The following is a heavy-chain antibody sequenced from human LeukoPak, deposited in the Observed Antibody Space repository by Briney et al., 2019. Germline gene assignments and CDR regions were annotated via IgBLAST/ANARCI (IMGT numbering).Heavy chain of an antibody. V-gene: IGHV3-49*03. CDR3: TRHDSSGYYYVRY. D-gene: IGHD3-22*01. J-gene: IGHJ4*02. CDR1: GFTFGDYA. CDR2: IRNKAYGGTT. Sequence: PGGSLRLSCTASGFTFGDYAMSWFRQAPGKGLEWVGFIRNKAYGGTTEYAASVKGRFTISRDDSKSIAYLQMNSLKTEDTAVYYCTRHDSSGYYYVRYWGQGTLVTVSS.